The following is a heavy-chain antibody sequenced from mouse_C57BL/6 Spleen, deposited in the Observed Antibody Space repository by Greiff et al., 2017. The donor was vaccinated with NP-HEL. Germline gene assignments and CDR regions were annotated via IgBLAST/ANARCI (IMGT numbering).Heavy chain of an antibody. CDR2: IWSGGST. J-gene: IGHJ3*01. V-gene: IGHV2-2*01. Sequence: QVQLQQSGPGLVQPSQSLSITCTVSGFSLTSYGVHWVRQSPGKGLEWLGVIWSGGSTDYNAAFISRQSISKDNSKSQVFYNMNSLQADNTAIYLCARVHDGYGAWFANWGQGTLVTVSA. CDR3: ARVHDGYGAWFAN. CDR1: GFSLTSYG. D-gene: IGHD2-3*01.